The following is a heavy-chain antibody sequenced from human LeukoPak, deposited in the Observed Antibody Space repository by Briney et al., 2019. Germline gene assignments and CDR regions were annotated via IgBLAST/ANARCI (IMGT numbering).Heavy chain of an antibody. CDR1: GFTFSSYA. Sequence: GGSLSLSCAASGFTFSSYAMHWVRQAPGRGLEWVTFIPFDGSNKYYADSVKGRFTISRDNSKNMLYLQMNSLRAEDTAVYYCAGDFDYWGRGTLVTVSS. J-gene: IGHJ4*02. CDR3: AGDFDY. CDR2: IPFDGSNK. V-gene: IGHV3-30*02.